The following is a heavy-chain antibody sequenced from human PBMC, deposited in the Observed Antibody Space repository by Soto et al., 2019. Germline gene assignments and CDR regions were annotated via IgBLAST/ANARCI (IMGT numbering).Heavy chain of an antibody. J-gene: IGHJ6*02. V-gene: IGHV1-2*02. CDR3: AREGMFHYETADYYPSNYGLDV. CDR1: GFSFTNYY. D-gene: IGHD3-9*01. CDR2: IFPKSGGT. Sequence: QELLMQSGADMKKPGASVKVSCKSSGFSFTNYYLHWVRQAPGQGPEWMGWIFPKSGGTRSAQRFRDRLTLTTDPSITTAYLEMTSLSPDDTAIYFCAREGMFHYETADYYPSNYGLDVWGQGTTVTVPS.